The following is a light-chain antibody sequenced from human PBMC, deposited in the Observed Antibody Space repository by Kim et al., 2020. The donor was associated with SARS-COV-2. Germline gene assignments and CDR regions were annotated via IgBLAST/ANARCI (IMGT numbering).Light chain of an antibody. J-gene: IGLJ1*01. CDR1: SSDVGAYNY. Sequence: GRSITISCTGTSSDVGAYNYVSWYQQHPGKAPKLMIYDVTNRPSGVSNRFSGSKSGNTASLTISGLQAEDEADYYCSSYTRSATCVFGAGTKVTVL. V-gene: IGLV2-14*03. CDR3: SSYTRSATCV. CDR2: DVT.